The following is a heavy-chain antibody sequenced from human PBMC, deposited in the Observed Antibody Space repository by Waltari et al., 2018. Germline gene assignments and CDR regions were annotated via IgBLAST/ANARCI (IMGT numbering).Heavy chain of an antibody. Sequence: QEQLQQWGAGLLKPSETLSLTCAVYGGSLSEYYWSWIRQSPGKGLELIGQIDHTISTNYNPSLTSRVTISVETSKNQFSLKLFSVTAADTAVYYCARGGRRRHFDLWGRGTLLTVSS. CDR2: IDHTIST. CDR1: GGSLSEYY. V-gene: IGHV4-34*01. J-gene: IGHJ2*01. CDR3: ARGGRRRHFDL.